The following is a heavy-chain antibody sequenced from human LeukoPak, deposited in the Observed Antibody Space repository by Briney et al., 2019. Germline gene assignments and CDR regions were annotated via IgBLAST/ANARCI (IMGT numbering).Heavy chain of an antibody. CDR3: ARDRPITIFGVVTLP. D-gene: IGHD3-3*01. CDR2: ISSSGSTI. Sequence: PGGSLRLSCAASGFTFSDYYMSWIRQAPGKGLEWVSYISSSGSTIYYADSVKGRFTISRDNAKNSVYLQMNGLRVEDTAVYYCARDRPITIFGVVTLPWGQGTLVTVSS. V-gene: IGHV3-11*04. J-gene: IGHJ5*01. CDR1: GFTFSDYY.